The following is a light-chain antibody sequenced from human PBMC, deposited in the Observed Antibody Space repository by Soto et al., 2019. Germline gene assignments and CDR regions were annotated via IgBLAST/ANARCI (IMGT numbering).Light chain of an antibody. CDR1: KSDVGGYNY. Sequence: QSALTQPASVTGSPGQSITISCTGTKSDVGGYNYVSWYQHHPGKAPKLMIYEVSHRPSGVSDRFSGSKSGNTASLTISRLQPEDEADYYRNSYARGDTLLFGTGTKVTVL. CDR2: EVS. V-gene: IGLV2-14*01. CDR3: NSYARGDTLL. J-gene: IGLJ1*01.